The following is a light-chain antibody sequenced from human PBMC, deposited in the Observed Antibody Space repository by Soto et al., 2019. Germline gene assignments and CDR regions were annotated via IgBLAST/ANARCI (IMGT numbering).Light chain of an antibody. CDR1: QSVNSY. V-gene: IGKV3-11*01. J-gene: IGKJ2*01. CDR2: DTS. CDR3: QQRSSWPT. Sequence: EIVLTQSPATLSLSPGERATHSCRASQSVNSYLAWYQQKCGQAPRLLIYDTSNRATGIPDRFSGSGSGTDFTLTISSLEPEDFAVYYCQQRSSWPTFGQGTRLEIK.